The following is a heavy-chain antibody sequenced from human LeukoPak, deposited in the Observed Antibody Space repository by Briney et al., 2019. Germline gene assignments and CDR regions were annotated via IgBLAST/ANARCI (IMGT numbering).Heavy chain of an antibody. V-gene: IGHV3-48*01. CDR3: TRKPPGFSYGWNY. D-gene: IGHD5-18*01. Sequence: GGSLRLSCAASGFTFSNHSMNWVRQAPGKGLEWISYISSSSSARYYAGSVKGRFIISRDSSKNTIYLQMNSLRAEDTAVYHCTRKPPGFSYGWNYWGRGTPVTVSS. J-gene: IGHJ4*02. CDR1: GFTFSNHS. CDR2: ISSSSSAR.